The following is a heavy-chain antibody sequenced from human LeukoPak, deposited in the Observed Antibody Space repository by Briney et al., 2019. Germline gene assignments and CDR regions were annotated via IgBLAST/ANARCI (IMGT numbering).Heavy chain of an antibody. CDR1: GGTFSSYA. V-gene: IGHV1-69*13. CDR3: VAYSEQCTIRSCSPPGTFPF. D-gene: IGHD6-19*01. Sequence: SVKVFCKASGGTFSSYAISWVRQAPGQGLEWIGGIIPIIPIIDKPKFAQRFQGRVTVTADEFARTAYMELNSLRSEDTAVYYCVAYSEQCTIRSCSPPGTFPFWGQGTLVTVSS. CDR2: IIPIIDKP. J-gene: IGHJ3*01.